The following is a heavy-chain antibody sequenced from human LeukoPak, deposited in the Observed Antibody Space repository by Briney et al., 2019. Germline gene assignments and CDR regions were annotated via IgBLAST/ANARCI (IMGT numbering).Heavy chain of an antibody. CDR1: GYSFTNYW. Sequence: GESLKISCKASGYSFTNYWIGWVRQMPGKGLEWMGIIYPGDSDTRYSPSFQGQVTISADKSITTAYLYWSSLRASDTAIYYCARHSSRDYRYYFDSWGQGTLVSVSS. D-gene: IGHD4/OR15-4a*01. CDR2: IYPGDSDT. J-gene: IGHJ4*02. V-gene: IGHV5-51*01. CDR3: ARHSSRDYRYYFDS.